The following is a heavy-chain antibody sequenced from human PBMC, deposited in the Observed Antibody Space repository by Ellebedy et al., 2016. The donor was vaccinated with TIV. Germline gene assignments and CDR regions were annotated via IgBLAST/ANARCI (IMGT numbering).Heavy chain of an antibody. CDR3: ARTGYGYHGMDV. CDR1: GFPFSRYW. Sequence: GESLKISCAVSGFPFSRYWMSWVRQAPGKGLEWVANIKQDGSEKDYVDSVKGRFSISRDNGNNSLYLQMNSLRAEDTAVYCCARTGYGYHGMDVWGQGTTVTVSS. CDR2: IKQDGSEK. J-gene: IGHJ6*02. D-gene: IGHD5-12*01. V-gene: IGHV3-7*03.